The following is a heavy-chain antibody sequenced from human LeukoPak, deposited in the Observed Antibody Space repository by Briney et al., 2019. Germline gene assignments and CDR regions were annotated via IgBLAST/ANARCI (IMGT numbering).Heavy chain of an antibody. J-gene: IGHJ3*01. D-gene: IGHD2-2*01. V-gene: IGHV3-53*01. CDR3: ARDFCSSDACPFRDDAFDL. Sequence: GGSLRLSCAASGFIVSSNYMIWVRQAPGKGLEWVSIIYSNGSTFYADSVKGRFTVSRDTFKNILSLQMNSLRAEDTAKYYCARDFCSSDACPFRDDAFDLWGQGTMVTVSS. CDR2: IYSNGST. CDR1: GFIVSSNY.